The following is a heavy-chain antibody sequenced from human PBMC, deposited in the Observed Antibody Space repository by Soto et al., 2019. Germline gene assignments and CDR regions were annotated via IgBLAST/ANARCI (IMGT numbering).Heavy chain of an antibody. CDR1: GGSISSGGYY. Sequence: SETLSLTCTVSGGSISSGGYYWSWIRQHPGKGLEWIGYIYYSGSTYYNPSLKSRFTVSVDTSKTQFSLKLSSVTAADTAVYYCARVHDSYYYGSGSHPYYFDYWGQGTLVTVSS. CDR2: IYYSGST. CDR3: ARVHDSYYYGSGSHPYYFDY. D-gene: IGHD3-10*01. J-gene: IGHJ4*02. V-gene: IGHV4-31*03.